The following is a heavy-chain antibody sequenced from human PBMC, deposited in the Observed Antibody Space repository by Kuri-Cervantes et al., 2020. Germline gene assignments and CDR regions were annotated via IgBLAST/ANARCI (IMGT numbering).Heavy chain of an antibody. V-gene: IGHV3-7*03. CDR1: GFTFSNFW. D-gene: IGHD4-17*01. Sequence: GGSLRLSCAASGFTFSNFWMAWIRQAPGKGLEWVANINQDGSERYYVDSVKGRFSISRDNAKNSLYLQVNSLRAEDTAVYYCAKSPRVYYGDYPPDYWGQGTLVTVSS. CDR3: AKSPRVYYGDYPPDY. CDR2: INQDGSER. J-gene: IGHJ4*02.